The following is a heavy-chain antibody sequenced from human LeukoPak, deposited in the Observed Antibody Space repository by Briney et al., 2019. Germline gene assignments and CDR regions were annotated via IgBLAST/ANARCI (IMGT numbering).Heavy chain of an antibody. CDR1: GGSISSSSYY. V-gene: IGHV4-39*07. CDR2: IYYSGST. J-gene: IGHJ4*02. Sequence: SETLSLTCTVSGGSISSSSYYWGWIRQPPGKGLEWIGSIYYSGSTYYNPSLKSRVTISVDTSKNQSSLKLSSVTAAGTAVYYCARDSSLLIGYWGQGTLVTVSS. CDR3: ARDSSLLIGY.